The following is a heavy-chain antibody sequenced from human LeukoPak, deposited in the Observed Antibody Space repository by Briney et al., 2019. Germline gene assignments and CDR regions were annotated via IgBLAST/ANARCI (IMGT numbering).Heavy chain of an antibody. V-gene: IGHV3-53*01. CDR3: ARHDLLSPPYSGSSNAFDI. J-gene: IGHJ3*02. D-gene: IGHD1-26*01. Sequence: GGSLRLSCAASGFIVTSNYMSWVRQAPGKGLEWISVIYRNGGTYHADSVKGRFTTSRDNSKNTLYLQMNSLRVEDTAVYYCARHDLLSPPYSGSSNAFDIWGQGTMVTVSS. CDR1: GFIVTSNY. CDR2: IYRNGGT.